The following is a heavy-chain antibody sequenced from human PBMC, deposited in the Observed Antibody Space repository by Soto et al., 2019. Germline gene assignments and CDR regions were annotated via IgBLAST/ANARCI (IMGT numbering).Heavy chain of an antibody. V-gene: IGHV1-58*01. D-gene: IGHD1-1*01. Sequence: SVKVSCKASGFTFTSSAVQWVRQARGQRLEWIGWIVVGSGNTNYAEKFQERVTITRDMSTSTAYMELSSLRSEDTAVYYCAAVGGTGTFNGMDVWGQGTTVTVSS. CDR2: IVVGSGNT. J-gene: IGHJ6*02. CDR1: GFTFTSSA. CDR3: AAVGGTGTFNGMDV.